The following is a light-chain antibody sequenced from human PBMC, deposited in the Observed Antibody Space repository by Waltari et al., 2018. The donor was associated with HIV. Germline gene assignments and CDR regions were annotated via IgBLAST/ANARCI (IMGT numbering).Light chain of an antibody. J-gene: IGKJ1*01. CDR1: QSVSSTY. Sequence: IVLTQSPGTLSLSPGERATLSCRATQSVSSTYLAGYQQKPGQAPTLLIYGASSRATGIADRFSRSGSGTDFTLTISRLGPEDFAVYYCQQYGSSPTFGQGTKVEIK. CDR3: QQYGSSPT. V-gene: IGKV3-20*01. CDR2: GAS.